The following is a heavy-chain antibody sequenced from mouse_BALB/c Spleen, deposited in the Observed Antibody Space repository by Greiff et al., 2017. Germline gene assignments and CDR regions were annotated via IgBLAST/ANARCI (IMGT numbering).Heavy chain of an antibody. CDR1: GFTFSDYY. J-gene: IGHJ3*01. D-gene: IGHD2-14*01. CDR3: ARDRPLYYRYDVGAY. CDR2: ISDGGSYT. Sequence: EVQLVESGGGLVKPGGSLKLSCAASGFTFSDYYMYWVRQTPEKRLEWVATISDGGSYTYYPDSVKGRFTISRDNAKNNLYLQMSSLKSEDTAMYYCARDRPLYYRYDVGAYWGQGTLVTVSA. V-gene: IGHV5-4*02.